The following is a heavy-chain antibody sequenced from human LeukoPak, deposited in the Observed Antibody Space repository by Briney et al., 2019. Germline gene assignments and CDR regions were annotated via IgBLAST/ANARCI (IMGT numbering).Heavy chain of an antibody. CDR1: GFTFTIYE. V-gene: IGHV3-48*02. D-gene: IGHD4-23*01. CDR3: ARDQAAVVTP. Sequence: GGSLRLSCAASGFTFTIYEMNXXRQAPGKGXXWVSYISSSRSNTIYYADSVKGRFTISRDNAKNSLYLQMNSLRDEDTAVYYCARDQAAVVTPWGQGTLVTVSS. CDR2: ISSSRSNTI. J-gene: IGHJ4*02.